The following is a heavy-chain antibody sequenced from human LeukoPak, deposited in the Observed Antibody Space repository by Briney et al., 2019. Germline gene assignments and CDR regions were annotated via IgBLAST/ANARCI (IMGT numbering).Heavy chain of an antibody. CDR2: INSNSGDT. V-gene: IGHV1-2*02. Sequence: ASVKVSCKASGYTFTDYYIHWVRQAPGQGLEWMGWINSNSGDTTYAQTFQGRVTMTRDTSTSTFYMDLIGLRSDDTAVYYCARGDCSGDSCYILEYWGQGTLVTVSS. CDR3: ARGDCSGDSCYILEY. J-gene: IGHJ4*02. CDR1: GYTFTDYY. D-gene: IGHD2-15*01.